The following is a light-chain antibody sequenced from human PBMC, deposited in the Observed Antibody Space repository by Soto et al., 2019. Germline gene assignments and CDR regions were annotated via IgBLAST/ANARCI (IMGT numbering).Light chain of an antibody. J-gene: IGKJ1*01. V-gene: IGKV1-6*01. CDR3: LQNHNYPRT. Sequence: AIQMTQSPSSLSASVGDRVTITCRASQDISDDVGWYQQTPGKAPKLLISGASRLQSGVPSRFSGSGSGAQFTLTITSLRPEDSAIYYCLQNHNYPRTFGQGTKVEIK. CDR2: GAS. CDR1: QDISDD.